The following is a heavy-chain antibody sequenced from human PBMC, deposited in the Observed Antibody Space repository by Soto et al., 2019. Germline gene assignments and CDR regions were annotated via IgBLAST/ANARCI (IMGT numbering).Heavy chain of an antibody. CDR3: AKSLDY. CDR1: GFNFSSYW. V-gene: IGHV3-7*01. CDR2: INQDGSQK. Sequence: PGGSLRLSCAASGFNFSSYWMYWVRQAPGVGLEWVAHINQDGSQKYYMDSVKGRFTVSRDNAKNSLYLQMNSLRAEDTGVYFCAKSLDYWGQGTLVTVSS. J-gene: IGHJ4*02.